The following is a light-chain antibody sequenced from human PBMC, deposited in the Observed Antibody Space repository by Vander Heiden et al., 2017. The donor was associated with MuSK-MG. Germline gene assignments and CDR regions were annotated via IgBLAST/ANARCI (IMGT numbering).Light chain of an antibody. V-gene: IGLV2-14*03. CDR2: DVS. J-gene: IGLJ1*01. Sequence: QSALTQPASVSGSPGQSITISCTGAGSDSGGYDYVSWYQHHPGAAPKLLNYDVSNRPAGVSNRFSGSKSGNTASLTISGLQAEDEADYYCTSYSSRSTLGVFGTGTRVTVL. CDR1: GSDSGGYDY. CDR3: TSYSSRSTLGV.